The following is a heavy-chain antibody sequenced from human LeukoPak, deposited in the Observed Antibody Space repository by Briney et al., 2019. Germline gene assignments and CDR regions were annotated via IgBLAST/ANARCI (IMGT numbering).Heavy chain of an antibody. J-gene: IGHJ4*02. D-gene: IGHD3-10*01. CDR2: IYHSGST. CDR1: GGSISSGGYY. Sequence: SETLSLTCTVSGGSISSGGYYWSWIRQPPGKGLEWIGYIYHSGSTYYNPSLKSRVTISVDTSKNQFSLKLSSVTAADTAVYYCAAYYYGSGSYRPFDYWGQGTLVTVSS. V-gene: IGHV4-30-2*01. CDR3: AAYYYGSGSYRPFDY.